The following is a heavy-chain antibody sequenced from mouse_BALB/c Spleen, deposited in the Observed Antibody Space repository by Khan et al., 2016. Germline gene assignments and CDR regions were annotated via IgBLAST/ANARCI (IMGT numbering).Heavy chain of an antibody. CDR3: AKEDYYGSRWFAY. D-gene: IGHD1-1*01. CDR1: GFSLISYG. Sequence: QVQLKESGPGLVAPSQRLSITCTVSGFSLISYGVHWVRQPPGKGLEWLGVIWAGGTTNYNSALMYRLRISKDNSKSQVFFNMNTLQTDDTAMYYCAKEDYYGSRWFAYWGQGTLVTVTA. CDR2: IWAGGTT. V-gene: IGHV2-9*02. J-gene: IGHJ3*01.